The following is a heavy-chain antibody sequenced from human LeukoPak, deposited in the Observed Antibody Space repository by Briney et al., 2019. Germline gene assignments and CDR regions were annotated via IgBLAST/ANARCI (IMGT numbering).Heavy chain of an antibody. CDR1: GFTFSSYG. D-gene: IGHD3-9*01. J-gene: IGHJ6*02. Sequence: PGGSLRLSCAAAGFTFSSYGMHWVRQAPGKGLEWVAFIRYDGSNKYYADSVKGRFTISRDNSKNTLYLQMNSLRAEDTAVYYCARGPSVDFDWLSFLPHYGMDVWGQGTTVTVSS. CDR3: ARGPSVDFDWLSFLPHYGMDV. CDR2: IRYDGSNK. V-gene: IGHV3-30*02.